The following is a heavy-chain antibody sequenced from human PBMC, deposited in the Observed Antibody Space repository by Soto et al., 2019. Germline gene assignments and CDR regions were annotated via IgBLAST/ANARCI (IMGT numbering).Heavy chain of an antibody. CDR1: GGSISSGDYY. V-gene: IGHV4-30-4*01. J-gene: IGHJ4*02. CDR3: AREGFSNYPDY. D-gene: IGHD1-1*01. Sequence: SETLSLTCTVSGGSISSGDYYWSWIRQPPGKGLEWIGYIYYSGSTFYNPSLKSRVSISLDTSKSQFSLKLNSVTAADTAVYYCAREGFSNYPDYWGQGTLVTVSS. CDR2: IYYSGST.